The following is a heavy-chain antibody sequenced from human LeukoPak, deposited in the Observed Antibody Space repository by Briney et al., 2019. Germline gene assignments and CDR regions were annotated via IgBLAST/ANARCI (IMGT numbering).Heavy chain of an antibody. J-gene: IGHJ4*02. CDR3: ARGSYCSGGTCMFDY. CDR1: GGSISIFN. Sequence: KPSETPFPSWAASGGSISIFNWELGRPPPREGLGWGWHIYHSGSTNYNPSLKSRVTISVDTSKNEFSLKLSSVTAADTAVYFCARGSYCSGGTCMFDYWGQGTLVTVSS. V-gene: IGHV4-59*01. CDR2: IYHSGST. D-gene: IGHD2-15*01.